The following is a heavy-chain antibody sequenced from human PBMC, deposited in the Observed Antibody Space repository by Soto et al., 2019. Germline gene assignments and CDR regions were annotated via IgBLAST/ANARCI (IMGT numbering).Heavy chain of an antibody. Sequence: ASVKVSCKASGYTFTGYYIHWVRQATGQGLEWMGWMNPNSGNTGYAQKFQGRVTMTRNTSISTAYMELSSLRSEDTAVYYCARVELERTFDAFDIWGQGTMVTVSS. CDR3: ARVELERTFDAFDI. D-gene: IGHD1-1*01. V-gene: IGHV1-8*02. CDR2: MNPNSGNT. CDR1: GYTFTGYY. J-gene: IGHJ3*02.